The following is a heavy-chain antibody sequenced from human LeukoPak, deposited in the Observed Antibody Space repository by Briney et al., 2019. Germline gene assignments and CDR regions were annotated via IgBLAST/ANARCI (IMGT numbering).Heavy chain of an antibody. J-gene: IGHJ4*02. CDR3: ARDRGGSYSAIDY. CDR1: GFTFSSYS. V-gene: IGHV3-48*04. CDR2: ISSSSSTI. Sequence: GGSLRHSCAASGFTFSSYSMNWVRQAPGKGLEWVSFISSSSSTIYYADSVKGRFTISRDNAKNSLYLQMNSLRAEDTAVYYCARDRGGSYSAIDYWGQGTLVTVSS. D-gene: IGHD1-26*01.